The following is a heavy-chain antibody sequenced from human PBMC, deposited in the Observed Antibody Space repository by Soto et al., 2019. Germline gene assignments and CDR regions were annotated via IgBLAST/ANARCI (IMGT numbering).Heavy chain of an antibody. Sequence: PGGSLILSWAASGFTFSSYSMNWVLQAPGKGLEWVSYISSSSSTIYYADSVKGRFTISRDNAKNSLYLQMNSLRDEDTAVYYCASGGYYDILTGHRYWGQGTLVTVSS. D-gene: IGHD3-9*01. J-gene: IGHJ4*02. V-gene: IGHV3-48*02. CDR3: ASGGYYDILTGHRY. CDR2: ISSSSSTI. CDR1: GFTFSSYS.